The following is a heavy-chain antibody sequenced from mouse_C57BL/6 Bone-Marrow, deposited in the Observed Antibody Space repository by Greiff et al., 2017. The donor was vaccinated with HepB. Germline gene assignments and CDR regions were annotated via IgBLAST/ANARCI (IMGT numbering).Heavy chain of an antibody. J-gene: IGHJ2*01. Sequence: DVKLVESGGGLVKPGGSLKLSCAASGFTFSSYAMSWVRQTPEKRLEWVATISDGGSYTYYPDNVKGRFTISRDNAKNNLYLQMSHLKSEDTAMYYCARDRGIYYGNYGGIFDYWGQGTTLTVSS. CDR3: ARDRGIYYGNYGGIFDY. V-gene: IGHV5-4*01. CDR2: ISDGGSYT. D-gene: IGHD2-1*01. CDR1: GFTFSSYA.